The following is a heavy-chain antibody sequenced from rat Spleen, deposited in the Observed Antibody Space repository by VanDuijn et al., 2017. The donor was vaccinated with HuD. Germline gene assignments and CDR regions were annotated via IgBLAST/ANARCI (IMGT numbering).Heavy chain of an antibody. CDR1: GFSLTSYH. V-gene: IGHV2-43*01. Sequence: QVQLKESGPGLVQPSQTLSLTCTVSGFSLTSYHVSWVRQPPGKGLEWMGVIWTGGSTAYNSLLKSRLSITREITEIQVFLKMTSLQTEDTATSYCVRANRESYAHFDHWGQGVMVTVSS. CDR2: IWTGGST. D-gene: IGHD1-12*01. CDR3: VRANRESYAHFDH. J-gene: IGHJ2*01.